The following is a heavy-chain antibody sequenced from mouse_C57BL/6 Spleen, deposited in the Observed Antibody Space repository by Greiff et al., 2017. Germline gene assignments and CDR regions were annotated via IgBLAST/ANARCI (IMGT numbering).Heavy chain of an antibody. CDR2: ISDGGSYT. J-gene: IGHJ4*01. CDR1: GFTFSSYA. D-gene: IGHD2-4*01. CDR3: ARDRSMITESSYYAMDY. V-gene: IGHV5-4*01. Sequence: EVQLVESGGGLVKPGGSLKLSCAASGFTFSSYAMSWVRQTPEKRLEWVATISDGGSYTYYPDNVKGRFTISRDNAKNNLYLQMSHLKSEDTAMYYCARDRSMITESSYYAMDYWGQGTSVTVSS.